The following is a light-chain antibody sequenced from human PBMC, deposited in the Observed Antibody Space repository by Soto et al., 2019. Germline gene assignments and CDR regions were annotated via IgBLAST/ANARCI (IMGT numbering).Light chain of an antibody. CDR3: HQLNSYPLFT. V-gene: IGKV1-9*01. CDR1: QGIANY. J-gene: IGKJ3*01. CDR2: AAS. Sequence: DIQLTQSPSFLSASVGDRVTITCRASQGIANYLAWYQQKPGKAPNLLIYAASTLQSGVPSRFSGSGSGTEFTLTISSLQPEDFATYYCHQLNSYPLFTFGPGTKVDIK.